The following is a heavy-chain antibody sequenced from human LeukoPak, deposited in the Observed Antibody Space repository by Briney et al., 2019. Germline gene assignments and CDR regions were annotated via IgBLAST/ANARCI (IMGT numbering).Heavy chain of an antibody. CDR2: ISYDGSNK. J-gene: IGHJ4*02. V-gene: IGHV3-30-3*01. D-gene: IGHD3-22*01. CDR3: AREGSYYYDSSGFGLGFLEYYFDY. CDR1: GFTFSSYA. Sequence: GRSLRLSCAASGFTFSSYAMHWVRQAPGKGLEWVAVISYDGSNKYYADSVKGRFTISRDNSKNTLYLQMNSLRAEDTAVYYCAREGSYYYDSSGFGLGFLEYYFDYWGQGTPVTVSS.